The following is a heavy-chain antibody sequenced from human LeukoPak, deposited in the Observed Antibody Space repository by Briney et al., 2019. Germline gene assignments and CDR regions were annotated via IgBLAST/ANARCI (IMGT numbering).Heavy chain of an antibody. CDR1: GGSFSGYY. V-gene: IGHV4-34*01. CDR2: INHSGST. J-gene: IGHJ2*01. Sequence: SETLSLTCAVYGGSFSGYYWSWIRQPPGKGLEWIGEINHSGSTNYNPSLKSRVTISVDTSKNQFSLKLSSVTAADTAVYCCARGPWDFWSGYYPARRYFDLWGRGTLVTVSS. D-gene: IGHD3-3*01. CDR3: ARGPWDFWSGYYPARRYFDL.